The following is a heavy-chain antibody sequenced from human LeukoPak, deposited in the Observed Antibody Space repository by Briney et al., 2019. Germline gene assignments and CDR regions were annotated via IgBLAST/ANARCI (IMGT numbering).Heavy chain of an antibody. J-gene: IGHJ5*02. Sequence: ASVKVSCKASGYTFTSYYMHWVRQAPGQGLEWMGIINPSGGSTSYAQKFQGRVTMTRDTSTSTVYMELSSLRSEDTAVYYCARGYCSSTSCSTGWFDPWGQGTLVTVSS. D-gene: IGHD2-2*01. CDR2: INPSGGST. CDR1: GYTFTSYY. CDR3: ARGYCSSTSCSTGWFDP. V-gene: IGHV1-46*01.